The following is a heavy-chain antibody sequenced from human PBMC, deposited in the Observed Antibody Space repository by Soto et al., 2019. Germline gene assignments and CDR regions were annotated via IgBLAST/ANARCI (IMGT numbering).Heavy chain of an antibody. CDR1: GYSFTNYG. Sequence: ASVKVSCKASGYSFTNYGITWVRQAPGQGLEWMGWISAFNGNTHYAQNLQGRVTMTTDASTSTAYMELRSLRSDDTAVYYCARDRGVAPPVAGNTHYYYYMDVWGKGTTVTVSS. V-gene: IGHV1-18*01. CDR2: ISAFNGNT. CDR3: ARDRGVAPPVAGNTHYYYYMDV. J-gene: IGHJ6*03. D-gene: IGHD6-19*01.